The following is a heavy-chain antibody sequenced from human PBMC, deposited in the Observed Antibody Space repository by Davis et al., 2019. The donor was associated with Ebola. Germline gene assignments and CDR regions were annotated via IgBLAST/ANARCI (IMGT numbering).Heavy chain of an antibody. V-gene: IGHV3-74*01. Sequence: GESLKISCVASGFTFSTYWMHWVRQAPGKGLVWVSRIKSDGSSTYYADSVKGRFTISRDNAKNTLYLQMNSLRAEDTAVYYCAKWDCSGGSCYGMDVWGQGTTVTVSS. CDR1: GFTFSTYW. CDR2: IKSDGSST. CDR3: AKWDCSGGSCYGMDV. D-gene: IGHD2-15*01. J-gene: IGHJ6*02.